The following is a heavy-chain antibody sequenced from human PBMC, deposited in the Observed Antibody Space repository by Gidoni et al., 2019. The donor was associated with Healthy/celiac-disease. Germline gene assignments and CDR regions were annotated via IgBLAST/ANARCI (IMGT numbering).Heavy chain of an antibody. V-gene: IGHV3-30*18. Sequence: QVQLVESGGGVVQPGRSLRLSCAASGFTFSSYGMHWVRQAPGKGLEWVAVISYDGSNKYYADSVKGRFTISRDNSKNTLYLQMNSLRAEDTAVYYCAKDSGGATNHIDYWGQGTLVTVSS. J-gene: IGHJ4*02. CDR2: ISYDGSNK. D-gene: IGHD1-26*01. CDR1: GFTFSSYG. CDR3: AKDSGGATNHIDY.